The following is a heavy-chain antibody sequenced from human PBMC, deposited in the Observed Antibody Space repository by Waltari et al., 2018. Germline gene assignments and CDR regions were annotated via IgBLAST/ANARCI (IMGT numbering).Heavy chain of an antibody. D-gene: IGHD3-16*01. CDR3: ARAIPLYYGEQHVFDY. J-gene: IGHJ4*02. CDR2: IIPIFGTA. Sequence: QVQLVQSGAEVKKPGSSVKVSCKASGGTFSSYAISWVRQAPGQGLEWMGGIIPIFGTANYAQKFQGRVTITADESTSTAYMELSSLRSEDTAVYYCARAIPLYYGEQHVFDYWAREPWSPSPQ. V-gene: IGHV1-69*13. CDR1: GGTFSSYA.